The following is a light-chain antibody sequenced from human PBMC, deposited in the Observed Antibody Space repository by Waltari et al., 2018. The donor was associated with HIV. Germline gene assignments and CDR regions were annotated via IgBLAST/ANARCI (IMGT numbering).Light chain of an antibody. CDR2: EVS. V-gene: IGLV2-23*02. Sequence: QSALTQPASVSGSPGQSITISCTGTSSDVGSYNLVSWYQQHPGKAPKLMIDEVSKRPSGVSNRFSGSKSGNTASLTISGLQAEDEADYYCCSYAGSSTPVFGGGTKLTVL. J-gene: IGLJ2*01. CDR1: SSDVGSYNL. CDR3: CSYAGSSTPV.